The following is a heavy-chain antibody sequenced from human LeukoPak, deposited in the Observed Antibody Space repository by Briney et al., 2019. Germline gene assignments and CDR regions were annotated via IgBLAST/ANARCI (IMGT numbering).Heavy chain of an antibody. CDR2: VGAIGSSTI. CDR1: GFTFSSYS. J-gene: IGHJ3*02. V-gene: IGHV3-48*01. Sequence: GGSLRLSCAASGFTFSSYSMNWVRQAPGKGLEWVSYVGAIGSSTISYADSVMGRFTISKDNAKNSVFLQMNSLRAEDTAVYYCARDLHYAFDIWGQGTMVTVSS. CDR3: ARDLHYAFDI.